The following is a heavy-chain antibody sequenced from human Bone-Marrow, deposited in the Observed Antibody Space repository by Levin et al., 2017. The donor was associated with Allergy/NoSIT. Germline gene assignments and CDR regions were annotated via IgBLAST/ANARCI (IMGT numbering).Heavy chain of an antibody. CDR3: AKQGVY. Sequence: SQTLSLTCIVSGDSITRTSSFWGWIRQSPGKGLEWIGGVNRTGSAHYNPSLRSRLTISVDTSKNHLSLTLTSMTARDTAMYYCAKQGVYWGRGILVTVSS. CDR1: GDSITRTSSF. D-gene: IGHD3-16*01. J-gene: IGHJ4*01. CDR2: VNRTGSA. V-gene: IGHV4-39*01.